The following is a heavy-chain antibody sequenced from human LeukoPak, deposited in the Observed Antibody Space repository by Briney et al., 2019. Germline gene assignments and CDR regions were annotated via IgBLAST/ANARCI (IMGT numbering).Heavy chain of an antibody. D-gene: IGHD3-10*01. CDR2: IYYSGST. CDR1: GGSISSSSYY. CDR3: ARDGRFGEIDY. J-gene: IGHJ4*02. Sequence: SETLSLTCAVSGGSISSSSYYWGWIRQPPGKGLEWIGSIYYSGSTYYNPSLKSRVTISVDTSKNQFSLKLSSVTAADTAVYYCARDGRFGEIDYWGQGTLVTVSS. V-gene: IGHV4-39*07.